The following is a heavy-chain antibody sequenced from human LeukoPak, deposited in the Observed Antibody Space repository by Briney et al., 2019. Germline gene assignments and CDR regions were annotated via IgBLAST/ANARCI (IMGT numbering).Heavy chain of an antibody. V-gene: IGHV3-23*01. D-gene: IGHD3-22*01. CDR2: ISGSGGST. Sequence: TGGSLRLSCAASGFTFSSYAMSWVRQAPGKGLEWVSAISGSGGSTYYADSVKGRFTISRDNSKNTLYLQMNSLRAEDTAVYYCAKDLYYDSSGYYRTLGYFDYWGQGTLVTVSS. CDR3: AKDLYYDSSGYYRTLGYFDY. CDR1: GFTFSSYA. J-gene: IGHJ4*02.